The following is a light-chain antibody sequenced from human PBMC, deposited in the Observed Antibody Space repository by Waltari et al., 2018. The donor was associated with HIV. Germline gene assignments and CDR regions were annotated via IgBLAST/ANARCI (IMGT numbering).Light chain of an antibody. CDR3: QQRSNWPPYT. CDR1: QSVSSY. V-gene: IGKV3-11*01. Sequence: VLTQSPATLSLSSGERATLSGRTHQSVSSYLAGYQQKPGQAPRLLLYDASNRATGIPARFSGSGSGTDFTLTITSLEPEDFAVYYCQQRSNWPPYTFGQGTKLEIK. J-gene: IGKJ2*01. CDR2: DAS.